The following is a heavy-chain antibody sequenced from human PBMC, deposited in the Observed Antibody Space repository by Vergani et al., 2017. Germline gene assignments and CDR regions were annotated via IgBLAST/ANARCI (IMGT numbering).Heavy chain of an antibody. CDR1: GFTSAGYA. J-gene: IGHJ5*02. CDR3: AKDWCTSSGGGWFDP. D-gene: IGHD6-6*01. V-gene: IGHV3-9*02. Sequence: EVQLEESGGGLVLPGRSLRLSCVASGFTSAGYAMHWVRQAPGKGMEWVSGISWNSNSIGYADSVKGRFTISRDNAKHSLYLQWISLRAEDTALYYCAKDWCTSSGGGWFDPWGQGTLVTVSS. CDR2: ISWNSNSI.